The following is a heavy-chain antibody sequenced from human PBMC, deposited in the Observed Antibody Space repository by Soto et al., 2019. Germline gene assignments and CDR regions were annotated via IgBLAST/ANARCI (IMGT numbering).Heavy chain of an antibody. V-gene: IGHV3-23*01. CDR1: GFTFSSYA. CDR3: AKDWLAVRVDPPTD. Sequence: EVQLLESGGGLVQPGGSLRLSCAASGFTFSSYAMSWVRQAPGKGLEWVSAISGSGGSTYYADSVKGRFTISRANYKNTLYLQMNSLRAEDTAVYYCAKDWLAVRVDPPTDWGQGTLVTFSA. D-gene: IGHD3-10*01. J-gene: IGHJ4*02. CDR2: ISGSGGST.